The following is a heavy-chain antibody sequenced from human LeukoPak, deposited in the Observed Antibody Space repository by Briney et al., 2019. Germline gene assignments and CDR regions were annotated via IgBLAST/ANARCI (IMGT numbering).Heavy chain of an antibody. CDR2: IYYSGST. J-gene: IGHJ4*02. CDR1: GGSISSYY. V-gene: IGHV4-59*01. D-gene: IGHD1-26*01. Sequence: SETLSLTCTVSGGSISSYYWSWIRQPPGKGLEWIGYIYYSGSTNYNPSLKSRVTISVDTSKNQFSLKLSSVTAADTAVYYCARYSGSYYEVDYWGQGTLVTVSS. CDR3: ARYSGSYYEVDY.